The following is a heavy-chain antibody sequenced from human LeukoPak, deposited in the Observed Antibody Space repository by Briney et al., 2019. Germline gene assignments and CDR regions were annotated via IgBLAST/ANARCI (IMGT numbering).Heavy chain of an antibody. CDR1: GFSFSSYS. J-gene: IGHJ4*02. CDR2: IDSSSNYI. D-gene: IGHD3-10*01. V-gene: IGHV3-21*01. Sequence: GGSLRLSCAASGFSFSSYSMNWVRQAPGKGLEWVSSIDSSSNYIFYADSVKGRFTISRDNAKNSLYLQMNSLRAEDTAVYYCARDFGFDYWGQGTLVTVSS. CDR3: ARDFGFDY.